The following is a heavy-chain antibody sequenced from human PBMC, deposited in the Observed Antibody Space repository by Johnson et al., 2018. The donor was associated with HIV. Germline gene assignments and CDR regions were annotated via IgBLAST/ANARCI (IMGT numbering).Heavy chain of an antibody. Sequence: QVQLVESGGGVVQPGRSLRLSCAASGFTFSSYAMHWVRQAPGKGLEWVAFIRYDGSNKYYADSVKGRFTISRDNSKNTLYLQMNSLRAEDTAVYYCAKDASATIFGVVCGDAFDIWGQGTMVTVSS. D-gene: IGHD3-3*01. J-gene: IGHJ3*02. V-gene: IGHV3-30*02. CDR3: AKDASATIFGVVCGDAFDI. CDR2: IRYDGSNK. CDR1: GFTFSSYA.